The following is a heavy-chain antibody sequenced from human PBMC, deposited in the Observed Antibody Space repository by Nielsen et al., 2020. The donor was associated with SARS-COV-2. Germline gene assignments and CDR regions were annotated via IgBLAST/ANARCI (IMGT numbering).Heavy chain of an antibody. D-gene: IGHD3-3*01. CDR3: ASPFGVVIPAHYYYGMDV. Sequence: WIRQPPGKGLEWVSYISSSSSYIYYADSVKGRFTISRDNAKNSLYLQMNSLRAEDTAVYYCASPFGVVIPAHYYYGMDVWGQGTTVTASS. CDR2: ISSSSSYI. J-gene: IGHJ6*02. V-gene: IGHV3-21*05.